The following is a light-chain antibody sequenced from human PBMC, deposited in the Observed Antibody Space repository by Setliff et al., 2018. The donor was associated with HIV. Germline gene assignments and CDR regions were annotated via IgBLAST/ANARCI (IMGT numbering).Light chain of an antibody. V-gene: IGLV2-14*03. CDR2: DVS. CDR1: SSDVGGYNY. J-gene: IGLJ1*01. CDR3: SSYTSSSLYV. Sequence: QSALTQPASVSGSPGQSITISCTGTSSDVGGYNYVSWYQHPPGKAPKLMICDVSNRPSGVSNRFSGSKSGNTASLTISGLQADDEADYYCSSYTSSSLYVFGTGTKVTVL.